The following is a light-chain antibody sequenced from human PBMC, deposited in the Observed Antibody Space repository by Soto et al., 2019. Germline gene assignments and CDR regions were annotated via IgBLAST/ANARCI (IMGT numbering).Light chain of an antibody. V-gene: IGLV2-8*01. CDR1: SSDVGSYNY. Sequence: QSVLTQPPSTSGSPGQSVIISCTGTSSDVGSYNYVSWYQQHPGKAPKVMIYEVTKRPSGVPDRFSGSKSGNTASLTVSGLQAEDESDYYCSAYAGSTFVFGPGTKVTV. J-gene: IGLJ1*01. CDR2: EVT. CDR3: SAYAGSTFV.